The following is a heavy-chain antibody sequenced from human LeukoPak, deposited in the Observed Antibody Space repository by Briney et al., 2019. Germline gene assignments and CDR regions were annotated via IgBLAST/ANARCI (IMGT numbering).Heavy chain of an antibody. CDR1: GGTFSSYA. D-gene: IGHD3-10*01. Sequence: GASVKVSCKASGGTFSSYAISWVRQAPGQGLEWMGGIIPIFGTANYAQKFQGRVTITADESTSTAYMELSSPRSEDTAVYYCARDEVTMVRGVPASWGQGTLVTVSS. CDR2: IIPIFGTA. J-gene: IGHJ5*02. V-gene: IGHV1-69*13. CDR3: ARDEVTMVRGVPAS.